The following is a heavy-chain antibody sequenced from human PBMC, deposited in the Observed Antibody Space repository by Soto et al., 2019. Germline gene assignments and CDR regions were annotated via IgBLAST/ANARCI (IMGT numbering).Heavy chain of an antibody. CDR1: GGPVSSGSYY. J-gene: IGHJ4*02. CDR2: IYYSGST. D-gene: IGHD6-13*01. CDR3: ARVSSSWGLVNYFDY. V-gene: IGHV4-61*01. Sequence: QVQLQESGPGLVKPSETLSLTCTVSGGPVSSGSYYWSWIRQPPGKGLECIGYIYYSGSTNYNPSLKSRVTISVDTSKNQFSLKLSSVTAADTAVYYCARVSSSWGLVNYFDYWGQGTLVTVSS.